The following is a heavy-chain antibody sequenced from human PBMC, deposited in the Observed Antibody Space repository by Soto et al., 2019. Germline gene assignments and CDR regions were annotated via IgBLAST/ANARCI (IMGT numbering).Heavy chain of an antibody. D-gene: IGHD2-8*01. CDR3: AGRYCTNGVCYTNYYNYKDV. V-gene: IGHV3-23*01. J-gene: IGHJ6*03. CDR2: ITTSGGNT. CDR1: GFTFSSYA. Sequence: EVQLLESGGGLVQPGGSLRLSCAASGFTFSSYALSWVRQAPGKGLEWVSTITTSGGNTYYADSVKGRFTISRDNSKNTLYLQMNRLRAEETAVYYCAGRYCTNGVCYTNYYNYKDVWGKGTTVTVSS.